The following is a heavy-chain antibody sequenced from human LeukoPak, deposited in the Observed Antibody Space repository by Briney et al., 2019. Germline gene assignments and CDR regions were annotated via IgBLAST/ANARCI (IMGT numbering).Heavy chain of an antibody. CDR1: GGSISSGGYS. J-gene: IGHJ4*02. CDR2: IYHSGST. D-gene: IGHD6-19*01. V-gene: IGHV4-30-2*01. Sequence: PSETLSLTCAVSGGSISSGGYSWSWIRQPPGKGLEWIGYIYHSGSTYYNPSLKSRVTISVDRSKNQSSLKLSSVTAADTAVYYCARHKWLEPTDYWGQGTLVTVSS. CDR3: ARHKWLEPTDY.